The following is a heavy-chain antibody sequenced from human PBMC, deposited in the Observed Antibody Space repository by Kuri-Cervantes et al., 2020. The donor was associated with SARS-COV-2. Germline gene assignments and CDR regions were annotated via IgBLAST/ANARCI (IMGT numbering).Heavy chain of an antibody. Sequence: GESLKISCAASGFTFSNAWMSWVRQAPGKGLEWVGRIKSKTDGGTTDYAAPVKGRFTISRDDSKNTLYLQMNSLKTEDTAVYYCTTAGLVGNMYYFDYWSQGTLVTVSS. CDR3: TTAGLVGNMYYFDY. CDR2: IKSKTDGGTT. D-gene: IGHD2-15*01. V-gene: IGHV3-15*01. CDR1: GFTFSNAW. J-gene: IGHJ4*02.